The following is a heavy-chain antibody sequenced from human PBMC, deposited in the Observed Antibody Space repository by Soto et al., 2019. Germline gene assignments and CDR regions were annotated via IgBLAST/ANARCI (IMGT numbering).Heavy chain of an antibody. CDR2: IYKSATT. Sequence: SETLSLTCSVSGGSISTVDYFWAWIRQPPGQALEYIGYIYKSATTYYNPSFESRVAISLDTSKSQFSLNVTSVTAADTAVYFCARGRYCLTGRCFPNWFDSWGQGTLVTVSS. D-gene: IGHD2-15*01. CDR1: GGSISTVDYF. CDR3: ARGRYCLTGRCFPNWFDS. V-gene: IGHV4-30-4*01. J-gene: IGHJ5*01.